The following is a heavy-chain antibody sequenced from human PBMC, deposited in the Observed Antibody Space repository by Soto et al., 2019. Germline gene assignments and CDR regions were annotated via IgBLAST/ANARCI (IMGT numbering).Heavy chain of an antibody. V-gene: IGHV3-49*04. D-gene: IGHD3-22*01. CDR3: TRDRYTYDSSGYYYTYYYYGMDV. CDR1: GFTFGDYA. Sequence: PGGSPRLSCTASGFTFGDYAMSWVRQAPGKGLEWVGFIRSKAYGGTTEYAASVKGRFTISRDDSKSIAYLQMNSLKTEDTAVYYCTRDRYTYDSSGYYYTYYYYGMDVWGQGTTVTVSS. CDR2: IRSKAYGGTT. J-gene: IGHJ6*02.